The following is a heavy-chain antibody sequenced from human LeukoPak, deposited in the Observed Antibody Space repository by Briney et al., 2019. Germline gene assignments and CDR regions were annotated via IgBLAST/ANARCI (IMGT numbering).Heavy chain of an antibody. V-gene: IGHV3-23*01. J-gene: IGHJ4*02. CDR2: ISVSGGGT. CDR1: GFTFSKDA. CDR3: AKGGVTIYDH. D-gene: IGHD3-10*01. Sequence: PGGSLRLSCAASGFTFSKDAMSWVRQAPGKGLEWVSAISVSGGGTYNAGSVKGRFTISRDNSKNTLYLQMNSLRSEDTAVYYCAKGGVTIYDHWGQGTLVTVSS.